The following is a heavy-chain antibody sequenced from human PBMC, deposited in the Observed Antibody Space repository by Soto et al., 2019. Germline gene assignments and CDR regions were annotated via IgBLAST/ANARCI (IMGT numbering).Heavy chain of an antibody. Sequence: PVGSLRLSCEASGFTFNTYSMHWVGQPRGKGLEWLAAIWYDGTQKYYADSVKGRFIISRDNSKKTLYLEMNSLRAEDTAVYYCARAGGTTVTGLWHFDSWGQGTLVTVSS. D-gene: IGHD4-17*01. V-gene: IGHV3-33*01. CDR3: ARAGGTTVTGLWHFDS. CDR1: GFTFNTYS. CDR2: IWYDGTQK. J-gene: IGHJ4*02.